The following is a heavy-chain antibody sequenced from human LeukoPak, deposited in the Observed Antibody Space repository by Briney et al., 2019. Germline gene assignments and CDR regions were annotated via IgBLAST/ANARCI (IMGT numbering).Heavy chain of an antibody. CDR3: AKSAVGGSGPYGMGV. D-gene: IGHD6-19*01. J-gene: IGHJ6*02. V-gene: IGHV3-23*01. Sequence: PGGSLRLSCAASGFPFSSYAMSWVRQAPGKGLEWVSAISGSGGSTYYADSVKGRFTISRDNSKNTLYLQMSSLRAEDTAVYYCAKSAVGGSGPYGMGVWGQGTTVTVSS. CDR1: GFPFSSYA. CDR2: ISGSGGST.